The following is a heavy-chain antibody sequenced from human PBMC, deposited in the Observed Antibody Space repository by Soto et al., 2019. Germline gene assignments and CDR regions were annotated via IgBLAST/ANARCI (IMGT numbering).Heavy chain of an antibody. V-gene: IGHV3-33*01. CDR1: GFAFSNHG. D-gene: IGHD4-17*01. CDR3: ARDDDYDDNGLDL. Sequence: QGQLVESGGGXXXXXXXLRLSCAASGFAFSNHGMHWVRQAPGKGLEWLAVIVREGSEKFYADSVKGRFTISRDNSKNTLYLEMSSLRAEDTAVYYCARDDDYDDNGLDLWGQGTLVTVSS. CDR2: IVREGSEK. J-gene: IGHJ4*02.